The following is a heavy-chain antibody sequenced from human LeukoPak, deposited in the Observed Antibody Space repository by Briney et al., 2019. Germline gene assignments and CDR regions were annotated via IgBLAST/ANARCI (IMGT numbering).Heavy chain of an antibody. CDR2: IYHSGST. J-gene: IGHJ5*02. V-gene: IGHV4-4*02. CDR1: GGSISSSNW. Sequence: SGTLSLTCAVSGGSISSSNWWSWVRQPPGKGLEWIGEIYHSGSTYYNPSLKSRVTISVDTSKNQFSLKLSSVTAADTAVYYCARVQSRLSWFDPWGQGTLVTVSS. CDR3: ARVQSRLSWFDP.